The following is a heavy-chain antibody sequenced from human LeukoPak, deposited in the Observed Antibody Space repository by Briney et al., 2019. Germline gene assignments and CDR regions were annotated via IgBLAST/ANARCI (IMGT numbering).Heavy chain of an antibody. CDR2: IYYSGST. J-gene: IGHJ6*02. V-gene: IGHV4-59*08. CDR3: ARGLTTNNYYYYGMDV. D-gene: IGHD2-8*01. Sequence: NTSETLSLTCTVSGGSISSYYWSWIRQPPGKGLEWIGYIYYSGSTNYNPSLKSRVTISVDTSKNQFSLKLSSVTAADTAVYYCARGLTTNNYYYYGMDVWGQGTTVTVSS. CDR1: GGSISSYY.